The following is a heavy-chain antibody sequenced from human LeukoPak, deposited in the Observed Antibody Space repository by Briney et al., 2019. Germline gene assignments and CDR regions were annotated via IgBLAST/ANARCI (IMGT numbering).Heavy chain of an antibody. CDR2: ISYDGSNK. D-gene: IGHD3-22*01. J-gene: IGHJ4*02. Sequence: HPGGSLRLSCAASGFTFSSYGMHWVRQAPGKGLEWVAVISYDGSNKYYADSVKGRFTISRDNSKNTLYLQMNSLRAEDTAVYYCAKGNYYDSSGYVDYWGQGTLVTVSS. CDR1: GFTFSSYG. V-gene: IGHV3-30*18. CDR3: AKGNYYDSSGYVDY.